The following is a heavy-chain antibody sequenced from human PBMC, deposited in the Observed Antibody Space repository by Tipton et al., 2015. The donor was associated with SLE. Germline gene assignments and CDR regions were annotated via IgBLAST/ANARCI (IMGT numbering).Heavy chain of an antibody. CDR3: ARVRELRGYYYYGMDV. V-gene: IGHV3-74*01. CDR2: INSDGSST. J-gene: IGHJ6*02. D-gene: IGHD1-26*01. CDR1: GFTFSSYW. Sequence: SLRLSCAASGFTFSSYWMHWVRQAPGKGLVWVSRINSDGSSTSYADSVKGRFTISRDNAKNTLYLQMNSLRAEDTAVYYCARVRELRGYYYYGMDVWGQGTTVTVSS.